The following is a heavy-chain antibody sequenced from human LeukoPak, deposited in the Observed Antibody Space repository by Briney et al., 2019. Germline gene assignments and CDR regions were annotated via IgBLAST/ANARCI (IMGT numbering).Heavy chain of an antibody. CDR2: IYYDGRT. J-gene: IGHJ4*02. CDR3: ARQDGSGYYPSFDY. D-gene: IGHD3-22*01. V-gene: IGHV4-39*01. Sequence: PSETLSLTCTVSGGSISSSDYYWGWIRQPPGKGLEWIGNIYYDGRTYYNPSLKSRDTISVYTSNNQFSLKLSSVTAADTAVYYCARQDGSGYYPSFDYWGQGSLVTVSS. CDR1: GGSISSSDYY.